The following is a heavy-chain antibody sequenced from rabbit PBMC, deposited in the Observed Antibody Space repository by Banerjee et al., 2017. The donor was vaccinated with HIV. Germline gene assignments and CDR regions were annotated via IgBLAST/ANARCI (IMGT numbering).Heavy chain of an antibody. CDR2: IYAGSSGTT. CDR3: GGVRLGL. D-gene: IGHD1-1*01. CDR1: GIDFSSYYY. V-gene: IGHV1S45*01. Sequence: QEQLEESGGGLVKPGASLTLTCKASGIDFSSYYYMCWVRQAPGKGLEWIACIYAGSSGTTYYASWAKGRFTISRTSSTTVTLQMSSLTAADTATYFCGGVRLGLWGPGTLVTVS. J-gene: IGHJ6*01.